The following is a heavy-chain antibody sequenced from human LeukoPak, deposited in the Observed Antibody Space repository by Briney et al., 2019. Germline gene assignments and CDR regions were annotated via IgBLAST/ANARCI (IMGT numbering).Heavy chain of an antibody. J-gene: IGHJ4*02. CDR3: ATDRYYGPIDY. V-gene: IGHV3-23*01. CDR2: IGSSGSVT. D-gene: IGHD4-17*01. CDR1: EFTFSSSA. Sequence: GGSLRLSCAASEFTFSSSAMSWVRQAPGRGLEWVSTIGSSGSVTYYADSAKGRFTISRDNSKSTLYLQMNSLRAEDTAVYYCATDRYYGPIDYWGQGTLVTVSS.